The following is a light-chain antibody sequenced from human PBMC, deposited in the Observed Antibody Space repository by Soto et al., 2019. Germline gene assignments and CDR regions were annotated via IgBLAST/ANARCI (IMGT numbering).Light chain of an antibody. CDR2: AAS. V-gene: IGKV1-39*01. Sequence: MKQNEFSLFAYVKDIVIMNCRASQSISSYLTWYQQKPGKAPKLLIYAASSLQSGVPSRFSGSGSGTEFTLTISSLQPEDFATYYCQRSYSTRGTVGGGTKVDIK. CDR3: QRSYSTRGT. J-gene: IGKJ4*01. CDR1: QSISSY.